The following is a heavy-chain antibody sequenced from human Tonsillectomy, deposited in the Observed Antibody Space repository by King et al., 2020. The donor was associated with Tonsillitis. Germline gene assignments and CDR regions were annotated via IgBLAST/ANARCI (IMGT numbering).Heavy chain of an antibody. D-gene: IGHD2-21*02. J-gene: IGHJ4*02. CDR3: ARDPPGGDSYVDY. V-gene: IGHV1-2*02. Sequence: VQLVQSGAEVKKPGASVKVSCEASGYTFTGYYIHWVRQAPGQGLEWMGWINPDNGGTKYAQNFQGRVTMTRDASISTAYMELSSLRSDDTAVYSCARDPPGGDSYVDYGGQGTQVTVSS. CDR2: INPDNGGT. CDR1: GYTFTGYY.